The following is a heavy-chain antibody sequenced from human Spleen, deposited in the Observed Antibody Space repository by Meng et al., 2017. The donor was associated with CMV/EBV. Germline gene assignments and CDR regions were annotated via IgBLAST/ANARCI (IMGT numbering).Heavy chain of an antibody. Sequence: ASVKGSCKASGYTFTGYYMHWVRQAPGQGLEWMGWINPNSGGTNYAQKFQGRVTMTRDTSISTGYMELNELTSDDTAVYYGARTYDIVRYPYDIWGQGTMVTVSS. J-gene: IGHJ3*02. CDR3: ARTYDIVRYPYDI. D-gene: IGHD5-12*01. V-gene: IGHV1-2*02. CDR1: GYTFTGYY. CDR2: INPNSGGT.